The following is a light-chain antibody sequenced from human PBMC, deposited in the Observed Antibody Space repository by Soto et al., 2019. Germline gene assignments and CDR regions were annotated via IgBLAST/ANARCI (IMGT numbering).Light chain of an antibody. J-gene: IGKJ4*01. V-gene: IGKV3-20*01. Sequence: IVLTQSPGTLSLSPGERATLSCRASQSVTSYLAWYQQKPGQAPRLLIYGASFRATDVPDRFTAGGSGTDFTLTISRLEPEDYAVYYCQQYGRARLTFGGGP. CDR1: QSVTSY. CDR2: GAS. CDR3: QQYGRARLT.